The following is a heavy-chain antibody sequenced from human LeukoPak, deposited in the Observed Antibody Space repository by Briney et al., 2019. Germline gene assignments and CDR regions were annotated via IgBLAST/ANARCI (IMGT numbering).Heavy chain of an antibody. CDR3: AKRGYYYDSSGYYYFDY. J-gene: IGHJ4*02. V-gene: IGHV3-23*01. Sequence: GGSLRLSCAASGFTFSSYAMSWVRQAPGKGLEWVSAISGSGGSTYSADSVKGRFTISRDNSKNALYLQMNSLRAEDTAVYYCAKRGYYYDSSGYYYFDYWGQGTLVTVSS. D-gene: IGHD3-22*01. CDR1: GFTFSSYA. CDR2: ISGSGGST.